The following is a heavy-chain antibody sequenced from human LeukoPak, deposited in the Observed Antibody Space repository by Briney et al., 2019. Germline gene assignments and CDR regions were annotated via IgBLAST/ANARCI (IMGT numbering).Heavy chain of an antibody. CDR2: IIPILGIA. CDR3: ARGYCSSTSCYLYWFDP. CDR1: GGTFSSYT. Sequence: ASVKVSCKASGGTFSSYTISWVRQAPGQGLEWMGRIIPILGIANYAQKFQGRVTITADKSTSTAYMELSSLRSEDTAVYYCARGYCSSTSCYLYWFDPWGQGPLVTVSS. J-gene: IGHJ5*02. D-gene: IGHD2-2*01. V-gene: IGHV1-69*02.